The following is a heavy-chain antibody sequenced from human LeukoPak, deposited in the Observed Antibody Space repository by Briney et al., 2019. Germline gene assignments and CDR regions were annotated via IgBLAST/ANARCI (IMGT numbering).Heavy chain of an antibody. D-gene: IGHD2-15*01. CDR3: ARGDCSGGSCYSHYYYYYYMDV. Sequence: ASVKVSCKASGYTFTSYYMHWLRQAPGQGLEWMGIINPSGGSTSYAQKFQGRVTMTRDTSTSTVYMELSSLRSEDTAVYYCARGDCSGGSCYSHYYYYYYMDVWGKGTTVTVSS. J-gene: IGHJ6*03. CDR1: GYTFTSYY. V-gene: IGHV1-46*01. CDR2: INPSGGST.